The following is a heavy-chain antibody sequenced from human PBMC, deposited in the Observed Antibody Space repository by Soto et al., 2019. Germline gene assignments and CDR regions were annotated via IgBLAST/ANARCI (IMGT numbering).Heavy chain of an antibody. CDR2: IIPIFGTA. V-gene: IGHV1-69*13. CDR1: GGTFSSYA. Sequence: SVKVSCKASGGTFSSYAISWVRQAPGQGLEWMGGIIPIFGTANYARKFQGRVTITADESTSTAYMELSSLRSEDTAVYYCARAHSIAAAGLFDYWGQGTLVTVSS. D-gene: IGHD6-13*01. J-gene: IGHJ4*02. CDR3: ARAHSIAAAGLFDY.